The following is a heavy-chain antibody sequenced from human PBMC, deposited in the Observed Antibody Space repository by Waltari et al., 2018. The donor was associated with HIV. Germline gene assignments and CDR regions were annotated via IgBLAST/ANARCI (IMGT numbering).Heavy chain of an antibody. V-gene: IGHV1-8*01. D-gene: IGHD4-17*01. CDR2: MNPNSGNT. Sequence: QVQLVQSGAEVKKPGASVKVSCKASGYTFTSYVFNWVRQATGQGLEWMGWMNPNSGNTGYAQKFQGRVTMTRNTSISTAYMELSSLISEDTAVYYCARNMVTTRQYDYWGQGSLVTVSS. CDR3: ARNMVTTRQYDY. CDR1: GYTFTSYV. J-gene: IGHJ4*02.